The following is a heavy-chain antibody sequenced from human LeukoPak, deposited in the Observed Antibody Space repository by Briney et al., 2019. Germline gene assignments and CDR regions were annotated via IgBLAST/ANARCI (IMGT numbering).Heavy chain of an antibody. Sequence: SETLSLTCTVSGVSISSGSYYWSWIRQPAGKGLEWIGRIYTSGSTNYNPSLKSRVTISVDTSKNQFSLKLSSVTAADTAVYYCAREAITMVRGVMVPYYYYMDVWGKGTTVTISS. CDR1: GVSISSGSYY. CDR3: AREAITMVRGVMVPYYYYMDV. CDR2: IYTSGST. J-gene: IGHJ6*03. V-gene: IGHV4-61*02. D-gene: IGHD3-10*01.